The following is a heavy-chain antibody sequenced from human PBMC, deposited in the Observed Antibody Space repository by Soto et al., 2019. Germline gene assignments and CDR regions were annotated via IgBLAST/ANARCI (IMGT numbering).Heavy chain of an antibody. V-gene: IGHV3-21*06. Sequence: GGSLRLSCAASGFTFTRYSMNWVRQAPGKGLEWVSSISSTTNYIYYGDSMKGRFTISRDNAKNSQYLEMNSRRAEDTAVYYCARESEDLTSNFDYWGQGTLVTVSS. CDR3: ARESEDLTSNFDY. J-gene: IGHJ4*02. CDR1: GFTFTRYS. CDR2: ISSTTNYI.